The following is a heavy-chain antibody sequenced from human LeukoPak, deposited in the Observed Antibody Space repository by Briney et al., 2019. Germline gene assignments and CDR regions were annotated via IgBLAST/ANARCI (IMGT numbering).Heavy chain of an antibody. D-gene: IGHD4/OR15-4a*01. Sequence: ASVKVSCKASGYTFTNYGISWVRQAPGQGCEWLGWISGYNGNTKFAQKLQGRVTMTTDTSTSTAHMALRSLRSDDTAVYYCARRAGAYSHPYDYWGQGTLVTVSS. CDR3: ARRAGAYSHPYDY. CDR1: GYTFTNYG. V-gene: IGHV1-18*01. CDR2: ISGYNGNT. J-gene: IGHJ4*02.